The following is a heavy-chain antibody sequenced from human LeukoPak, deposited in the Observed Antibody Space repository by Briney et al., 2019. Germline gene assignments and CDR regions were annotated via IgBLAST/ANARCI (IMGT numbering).Heavy chain of an antibody. Sequence: PGGSLRLSCAASGFTFSSYGMHWVRQAPGKGLEWVAVISYDGSNKYYADSVKGRFTISRDNSKNTLYLQMNSLRAEDTAVYYCAKVRYYYDSSGYHEGFDYWGQGTLVTVSS. V-gene: IGHV3-30*18. CDR1: GFTFSSYG. CDR3: AKVRYYYDSSGYHEGFDY. J-gene: IGHJ4*02. D-gene: IGHD3-22*01. CDR2: ISYDGSNK.